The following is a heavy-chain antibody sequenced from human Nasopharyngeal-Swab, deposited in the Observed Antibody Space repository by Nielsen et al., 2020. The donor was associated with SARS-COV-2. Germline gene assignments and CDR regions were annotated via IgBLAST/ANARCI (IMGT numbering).Heavy chain of an antibody. CDR2: ISYDGSNK. CDR3: AKDITAAGTRFFDY. Sequence: VRQMPGKGLEWVAVISYDGSNKYYADSVKGRFTISRDNSKNTLYLQMNSLRAEDTAVYYCAKDITAAGTRFFDYWGQGTLVTVSS. V-gene: IGHV3-30*18. J-gene: IGHJ4*02. D-gene: IGHD6-13*01.